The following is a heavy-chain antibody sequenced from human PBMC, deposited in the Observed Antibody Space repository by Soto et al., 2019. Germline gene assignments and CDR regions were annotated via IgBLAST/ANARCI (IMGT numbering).Heavy chain of an antibody. V-gene: IGHV1-2*02. Sequence: QVQLVQSGAEVKKPGASVKVSCKASGYTFTGYYMHWVRQAPGQGLEWMGWINPNSGGTNYAQKFQGRVTMTRDTSIRKAYMELSRLRSDDPGVYYCASQVVAARPNYYGMDVLVQGTTVTVSS. CDR2: INPNSGGT. CDR1: GYTFTGYY. D-gene: IGHD2-15*01. CDR3: ASQVVAARPNYYGMDV. J-gene: IGHJ6*02.